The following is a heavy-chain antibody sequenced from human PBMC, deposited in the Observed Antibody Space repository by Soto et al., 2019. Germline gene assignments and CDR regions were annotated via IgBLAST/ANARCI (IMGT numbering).Heavy chain of an antibody. J-gene: IGHJ6*02. V-gene: IGHV3-49*03. D-gene: IGHD3-3*01. CDR2: IRSKAYGGTT. CDR3: TREQYYDFWSGYYFRGPGGSYHYYGMDV. CDR1: GFTFGDYA. Sequence: GGSLRLSCTASGFTFGDYAMSWFRQAPGKGLEWVGFIRSKAYGGTTEYAASVKGRFTISRDDSKSIAYLQMNSLKTEDTAVYYCTREQYYDFWSGYYFRGPGGSYHYYGMDVWGQGTTVTVSS.